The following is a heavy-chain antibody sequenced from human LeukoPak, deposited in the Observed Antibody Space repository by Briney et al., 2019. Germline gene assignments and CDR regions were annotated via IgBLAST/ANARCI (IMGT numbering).Heavy chain of an antibody. V-gene: IGHV3-48*03. D-gene: IGHD1-26*01. Sequence: GGSLRLSCAASGFSISNYEMNWVRQAPGKGLEWVSYISSSGSTIYYADSVKGRFTISRDNAKNSLYLQMNSLRAEDTAVYYCARVELAPYYYYMDVWGKGTTVTVSS. J-gene: IGHJ6*03. CDR3: ARVELAPYYYYMDV. CDR2: ISSSGSTI. CDR1: GFSISNYE.